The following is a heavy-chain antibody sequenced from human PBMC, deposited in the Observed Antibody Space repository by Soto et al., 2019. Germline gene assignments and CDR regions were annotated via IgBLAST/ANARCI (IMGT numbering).Heavy chain of an antibody. CDR2: INTYKGNT. CDR3: AKVQEKWSKFFDY. CDR1: GYTFTNYG. Sequence: QVQLVQSGAEVKKPGASVKVSCKASGYTFTNYGVSWVRQAPGQGLEWMGWINTYKGNTNYAQKFQGRVTMTTDTSTSKAYMELRSLRSDETAIYYCAKVQEKWSKFFDYWGQGTLVTVSS. V-gene: IGHV1-18*01. J-gene: IGHJ4*02. D-gene: IGHD2-15*01.